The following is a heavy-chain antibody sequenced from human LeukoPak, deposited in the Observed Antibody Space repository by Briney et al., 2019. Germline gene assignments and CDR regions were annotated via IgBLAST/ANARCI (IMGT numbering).Heavy chain of an antibody. CDR2: INPSGGST. V-gene: IGHV1-46*01. CDR1: GYTFTSYY. CDR3: AREPRGTWRTHAFDI. D-gene: IGHD1-7*01. Sequence: GASVKVSCKASGYTFTSYYMHWVRQAPGQGLAWMGIINPSGGSTSYAQKFQGRVTMTGDTSTSTVYMELSSLRSEDTAVYYCAREPRGTWRTHAFDIWGQGTMVTVSS. J-gene: IGHJ3*02.